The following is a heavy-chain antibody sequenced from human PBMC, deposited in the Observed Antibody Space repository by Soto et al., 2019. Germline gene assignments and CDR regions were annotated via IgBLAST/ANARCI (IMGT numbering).Heavy chain of an antibody. Sequence: QLQLQESGPGLVKPSETLSLTGTFSGGSISSSPYYWGWIRQPPGKGLEWIGNIYYNGNTFYNPSLKCRVTISVDTSKNQFSLKLSSVTAADTAVYYCARHGPLSNNWNQLDYWGQGTLVTVSS. CDR3: ARHGPLSNNWNQLDY. J-gene: IGHJ4*02. V-gene: IGHV4-39*01. CDR2: IYYNGNT. CDR1: GGSISSSPYY. D-gene: IGHD1-1*01.